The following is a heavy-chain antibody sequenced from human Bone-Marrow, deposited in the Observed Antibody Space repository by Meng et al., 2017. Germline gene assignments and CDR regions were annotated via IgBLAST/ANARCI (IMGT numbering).Heavy chain of an antibody. CDR3: ARQVNSDGYPRYFDF. CDR2: IYYSGTT. V-gene: IGHV4-39*01. J-gene: IGHJ4*02. CDR1: GGSITSSSYS. Sequence: QLQLQESGPGLVKPWETLSLTCTFSGGSITSSSYSCGWIRQPPGKGLEWIGYIYYSGTTYYNPSLKSRATISEDTAKNQFSLNLSSVTAADTAVYYCARQVNSDGYPRYFDFWGQGTLVTVSS. D-gene: IGHD5-24*01.